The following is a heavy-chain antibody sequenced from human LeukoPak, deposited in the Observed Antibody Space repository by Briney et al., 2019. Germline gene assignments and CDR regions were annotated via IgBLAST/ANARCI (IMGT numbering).Heavy chain of an antibody. D-gene: IGHD2-2*01. V-gene: IGHV4-31*03. CDR2: IYYSGST. CDR3: ARTYCSSTSCSYGEDY. CDR1: GGSISSGGYY. J-gene: IGHJ4*02. Sequence: SETLSLTCTVSGGSISSGGYYWSWIRQHPGKGLEWIGYIYYSGSTYYDTSLKSRVTISVDTSKNQFSLKLSSVTAADTAVYYCARTYCSSTSCSYGEDYWGQGTLVTVSS.